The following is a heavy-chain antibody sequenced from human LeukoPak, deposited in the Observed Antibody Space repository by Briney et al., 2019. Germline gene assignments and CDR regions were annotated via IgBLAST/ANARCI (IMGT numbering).Heavy chain of an antibody. D-gene: IGHD2-15*01. CDR1: GGTFSSYA. J-gene: IGHJ5*02. CDR2: IIPIFGTA. CDR3: ERDLLNCSGGSCYSNWFDP. V-gene: IGHV1-69*13. Sequence: ASVKVSCKASGGTFSSYAISWVRQAPGQGLEWMGGIIPIFGTANYAQKFQGRVTITADESTSTAYMELSSLRSEDTAVYYCERDLLNCSGGSCYSNWFDPWGQGTLVTVSS.